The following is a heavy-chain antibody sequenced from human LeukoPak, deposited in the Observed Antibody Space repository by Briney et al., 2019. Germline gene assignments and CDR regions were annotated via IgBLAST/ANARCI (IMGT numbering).Heavy chain of an antibody. J-gene: IGHJ3*02. CDR2: IWYDGSNK. CDR1: GFTFSSYG. Sequence: GRSLRLSCAASGFTFSSYGMRWVRQAPGKGLEWVAVIWYDGSNKYYADSVKGRFTISRDNSKNTLYLQMNSLRAEDTAVYYCARDGGGGGCTSCLIDAFDIWGQGTMVTVSS. V-gene: IGHV3-33*01. CDR3: ARDGGGGGCTSCLIDAFDI. D-gene: IGHD2-2*01.